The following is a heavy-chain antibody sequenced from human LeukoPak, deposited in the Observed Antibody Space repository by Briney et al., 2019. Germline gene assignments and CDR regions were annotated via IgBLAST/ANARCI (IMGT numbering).Heavy chain of an antibody. CDR2: INPSGGST. CDR3: ARGGSGSYSSPYGMDV. V-gene: IGHV1-46*01. CDR1: GYTFTSYG. J-gene: IGHJ6*02. D-gene: IGHD3-10*01. Sequence: ASVKVSCKASGYTFTSYGISWVRQAPGQGLEWMGIINPSGGSTSYAQKFQGRVTMTRDTSTSTVYMELSSLRSEDTAVYYCARGGSGSYSSPYGMDVWGQGTTVTVSS.